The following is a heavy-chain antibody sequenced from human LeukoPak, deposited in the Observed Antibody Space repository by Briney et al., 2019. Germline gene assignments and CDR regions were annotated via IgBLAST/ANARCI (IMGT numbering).Heavy chain of an antibody. D-gene: IGHD6-13*01. CDR2: ISGSSGST. CDR3: AKDSVYSSSWYAGDY. Sequence: HSGGSLRLSCAASGFTFRSYAMSWVRQAPGKGLEWVSAISGSSGSTYYADSVKGRFTISRDSSKNTLYLQMNSLRAEDTAVYYCAKDSVYSSSWYAGDYWGQGTLVTVSS. V-gene: IGHV3-23*01. CDR1: GFTFRSYA. J-gene: IGHJ4*02.